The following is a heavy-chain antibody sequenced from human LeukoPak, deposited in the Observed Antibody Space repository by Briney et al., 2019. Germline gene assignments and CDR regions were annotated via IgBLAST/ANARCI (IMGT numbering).Heavy chain of an antibody. CDR3: ARDLVFEGIAVAGSD. V-gene: IGHV3-7*01. CDR2: IKEDGSEK. Sequence: RGSLRLSCAASGFTFSNYWMSWVRQAPGKGLEWVANIKEDGSEKYYVDSVKGRFTISRDNAKNSLYLQMNSVRAEDTAVYYCARDLVFEGIAVAGSDWGQGTLVTVSS. D-gene: IGHD6-13*01. CDR1: GFTFSNYW. J-gene: IGHJ4*02.